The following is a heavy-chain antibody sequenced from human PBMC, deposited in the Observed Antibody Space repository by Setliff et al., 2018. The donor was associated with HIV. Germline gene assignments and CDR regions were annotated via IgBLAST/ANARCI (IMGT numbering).Heavy chain of an antibody. D-gene: IGHD3-3*01. V-gene: IGHV4-39*07. Sequence: SETLSLTCTVSGGSISSNNYYWGWIRQPPGKGLEWIASIYYSGSTYYNPSLKSRITISVDTSKNQFSLKLSSVTAADTAVYYCARDALGGAMDFWSGYYYYYYGMDVWGQGTTVTVSS. CDR3: ARDALGGAMDFWSGYYYYYYGMDV. J-gene: IGHJ6*02. CDR1: GGSISSNNYY. CDR2: IYYSGST.